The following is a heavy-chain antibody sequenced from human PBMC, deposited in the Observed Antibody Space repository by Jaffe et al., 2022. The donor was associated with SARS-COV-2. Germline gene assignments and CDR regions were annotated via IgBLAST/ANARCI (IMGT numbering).Heavy chain of an antibody. D-gene: IGHD4-17*01. CDR2: INWADDK. J-gene: IGHJ3*02. Sequence: QVTLRESGPALVKPTQTLTLTCTFSGFSLTTTGMCVSWIRQPPGKALEWLALINWADDKYYNTSLKTRLTISKDTSKNQVVLTLTNMDPVDTGRYYCARILGYSDLFDGFDTWGRGTMVTVSS. CDR1: GFSLTTTGMC. CDR3: ARILGYSDLFDGFDT. V-gene: IGHV2-70*01.